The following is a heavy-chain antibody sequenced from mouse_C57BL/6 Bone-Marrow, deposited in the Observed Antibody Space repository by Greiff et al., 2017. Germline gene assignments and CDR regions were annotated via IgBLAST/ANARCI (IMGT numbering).Heavy chain of an antibody. D-gene: IGHD1-1*01. J-gene: IGHJ1*03. CDR2: INPGSGGT. CDR3: AREEYCGSSYWYFDV. V-gene: IGHV1-54*01. Sequence: VQLQQSGAELVRPGTSVKVSCKASGYAFTNYLIEWVKQRPGQGLEWIGVINPGSGGTNYNEKFKGKATLTADKSSSNAYMQLSSLTSEDSAVYFCAREEYCGSSYWYFDVVGTGATVTGSS. CDR1: GYAFTNYL.